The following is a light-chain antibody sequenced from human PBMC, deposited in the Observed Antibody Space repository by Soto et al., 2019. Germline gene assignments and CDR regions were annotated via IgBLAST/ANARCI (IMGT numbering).Light chain of an antibody. Sequence: DIQMTQSPSTLSASVGDRVTITCRASQSISSWLAWYQQKPGKAPKLLIYKASSLESGVPSRFRGSGSGTEFTLTISSLQPDDFATYYCQQYNSYSWTFGQGNKVDIK. V-gene: IGKV1-5*03. CDR1: QSISSW. CDR3: QQYNSYSWT. CDR2: KAS. J-gene: IGKJ1*01.